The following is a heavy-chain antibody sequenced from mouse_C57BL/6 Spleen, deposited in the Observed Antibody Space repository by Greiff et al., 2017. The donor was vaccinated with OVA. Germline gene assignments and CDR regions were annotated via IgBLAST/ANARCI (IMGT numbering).Heavy chain of an antibody. CDR1: GYTFTSYC. V-gene: IGHV1-81*01. J-gene: IGHJ1*03. Sequence: VQLQQSGAELVKPGASVKLSCKASGYTFTSYCIHWVKQRPGRGLEWIGGIYPKSGNTNYNEKFKSKATLTADKSSSTAYMELSSLTSADSAVYCWGYGGAGYAFDDWGTGTTVTVSS. CDR3: GYGGAGYAFDD. D-gene: IGHD1-1*02. CDR2: IYPKSGNT.